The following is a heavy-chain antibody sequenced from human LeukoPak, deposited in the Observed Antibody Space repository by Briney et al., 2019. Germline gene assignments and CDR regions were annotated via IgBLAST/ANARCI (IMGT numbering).Heavy chain of an antibody. V-gene: IGHV3-21*01. CDR3: ARPSTNDYGDFGY. D-gene: IGHD4-17*01. CDR1: GFTFSTYN. CDR2: ISGTSRSTYI. Sequence: NPGGSLRLSCAASGFTFSTYNMHWVRQAPGKGLEWVSSISGTSRSTYIYYADSVKGRFTISRDNAENSLYLQMNSLRAEDTAVYYCARPSTNDYGDFGYWGQGTLVTVSS. J-gene: IGHJ4*02.